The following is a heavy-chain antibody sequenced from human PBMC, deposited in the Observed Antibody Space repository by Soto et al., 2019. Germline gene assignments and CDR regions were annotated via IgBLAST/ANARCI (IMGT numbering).Heavy chain of an antibody. Sequence: LSLTCTVSGGSINNGDYYWSWIRQPPGKGLEWIGYIYYSGSTYYDPSLKSRVTISLDTSKNQFSLKLSSVTAADTAVYYCARDSYDDSGFYYFDYWGQGTLVTVSS. D-gene: IGHD3-22*01. J-gene: IGHJ4*02. V-gene: IGHV4-30-4*01. CDR1: GGSINNGDYY. CDR2: IYYSGST. CDR3: ARDSYDDSGFYYFDY.